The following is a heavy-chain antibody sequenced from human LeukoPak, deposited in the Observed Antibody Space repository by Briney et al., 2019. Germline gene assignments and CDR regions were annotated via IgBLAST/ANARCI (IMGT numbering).Heavy chain of an antibody. Sequence: GGSLRLSCAASGFTFSSYSMNWVRQAPGRGLEWVSAISGSGGGTYYADSVKGRFTISRDNSKNTLYLQMNSLRAEDTAVYYCAKSSSGWYYYFDYWGQGTLVTVSS. CDR2: ISGSGGGT. V-gene: IGHV3-23*01. J-gene: IGHJ4*02. CDR1: GFTFSSYS. CDR3: AKSSSGWYYYFDY. D-gene: IGHD6-19*01.